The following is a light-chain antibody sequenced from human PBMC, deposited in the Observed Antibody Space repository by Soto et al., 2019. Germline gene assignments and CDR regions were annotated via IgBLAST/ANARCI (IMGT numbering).Light chain of an antibody. V-gene: IGLV2-14*01. CDR3: SSYTTSYFYV. CDR1: GRDIGAYNY. CDR2: GVK. J-gene: IGLJ1*01. Sequence: QSVLTQPASVSGSPGQSITISCTGSGRDIGAYNYVSWYQQHPGKAPKLIIYGVKNRPSGVSNRFSASKSAFTASLTISGLQADDEADYYCSSYTTSYFYVSGPGTKVTVL.